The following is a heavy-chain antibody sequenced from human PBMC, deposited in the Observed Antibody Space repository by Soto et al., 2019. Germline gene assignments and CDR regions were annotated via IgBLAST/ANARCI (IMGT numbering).Heavy chain of an antibody. CDR2: ISPDGRTT. J-gene: IGHJ6*02. D-gene: IGHD3-10*01. CDR1: GFMFSRSW. CDR3: ARVQLLWFGELFASLSYYYYGMDV. V-gene: IGHV3-7*01. Sequence: TGGSLRLSCAASGFMFSRSWMSWVRQAPGEGLKWVASISPDGRTTYYADSVKGRFTISRDNAKNTLYLQMNSLRAEDTAVYYCARVQLLWFGELFASLSYYYYGMDVWGQGTTVTVSS.